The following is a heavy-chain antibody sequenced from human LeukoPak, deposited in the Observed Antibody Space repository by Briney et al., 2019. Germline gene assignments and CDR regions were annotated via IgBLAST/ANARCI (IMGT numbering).Heavy chain of an antibody. J-gene: IGHJ3*02. Sequence: ASVKVSCKASGYTFTGYYMHWVRQAPGQGLEWMGWISAYNGNTNYAQKLQGRVTMTTDTSTSTAYMELRSLRSDDTAVYYCARDLSENYGDYDDAFDIWGQGTMVTVSS. V-gene: IGHV1-18*04. CDR2: ISAYNGNT. CDR1: GYTFTGYY. D-gene: IGHD4-17*01. CDR3: ARDLSENYGDYDDAFDI.